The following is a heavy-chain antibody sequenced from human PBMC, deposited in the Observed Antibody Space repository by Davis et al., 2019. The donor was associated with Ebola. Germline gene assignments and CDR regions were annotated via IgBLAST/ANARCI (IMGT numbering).Heavy chain of an antibody. D-gene: IGHD2-8*02. J-gene: IGHJ3*02. Sequence: GESLKISCKDSGNSFTSHWIGWVRQMPGKGPDWMGIIYTGDSDTRYSPSFRGQVTISADKSMKTAFLQWSSLKASDSGMYYCASLRRTITGMDDGFDIWGQGTMVTVSS. CDR2: IYTGDSDT. CDR1: GNSFTSHW. CDR3: ASLRRTITGMDDGFDI. V-gene: IGHV5-51*01.